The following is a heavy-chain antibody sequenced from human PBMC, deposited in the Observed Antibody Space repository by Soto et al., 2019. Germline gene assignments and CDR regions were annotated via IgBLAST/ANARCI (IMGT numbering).Heavy chain of an antibody. D-gene: IGHD6-19*01. V-gene: IGHV3-30*18. Sequence: QVHLVESEGGVVQPGRSLRLSCAASGFTFSTTGMHWVRQAPGKGLEWVAMISHDGTEKHYTDSVKGRFTISRDTSMNTLYLQMNSLRPEDTAMYHCAKDLYGAGWYNYFDPWGKGTLVTVSS. CDR1: GFTFSTTG. CDR2: ISHDGTEK. J-gene: IGHJ5*02. CDR3: AKDLYGAGWYNYFDP.